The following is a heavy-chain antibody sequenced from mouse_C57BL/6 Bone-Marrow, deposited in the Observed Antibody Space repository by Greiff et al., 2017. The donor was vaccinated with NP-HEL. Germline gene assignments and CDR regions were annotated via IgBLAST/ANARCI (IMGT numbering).Heavy chain of an antibody. CDR2: IYPGDGDT. CDR1: GYAFSSSW. J-gene: IGHJ2*01. CDR3: ARRLYYFDY. V-gene: IGHV1-82*01. Sequence: QVQLQQSGPELVKPGASVKISCKASGYAFSSSWMNWVKQRPGKGLEWIRRIYPGDGDTNYNGKFKGKATLTADKSSSTAYMQLSSLTSEDSAVYFCARRLYYFDYWGQGTTLTVSS.